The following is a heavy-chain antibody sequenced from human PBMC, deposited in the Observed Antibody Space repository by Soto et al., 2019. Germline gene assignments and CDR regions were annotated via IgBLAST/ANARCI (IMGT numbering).Heavy chain of an antibody. CDR2: IWYDGSNK. CDR1: GFIFSSYG. V-gene: IGHV3-33*01. CDR3: ARVQPSYYAMDF. Sequence: GSLRLSCAASGFIFSSYGMHWVRQAPGKGLEWVAVIWYDGSNKYHADSVKGRFTISRDNSKNTLYLQMNSLRAEDTAVYYCARVQPSYYAMDFWGQGTTVTVSS. J-gene: IGHJ6*02.